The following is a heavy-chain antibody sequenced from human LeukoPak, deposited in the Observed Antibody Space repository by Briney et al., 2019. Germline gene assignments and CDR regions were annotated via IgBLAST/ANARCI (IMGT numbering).Heavy chain of an antibody. CDR1: XLTFSSYW. CDR2: IKQDGSEK. V-gene: IGHV3-7*01. CDR3: ARGREGHYFDY. Sequence: GXXXRLXXGASXLTFSSYWMNWVRQAPGKXLEWVAKIKQDGSEKFYVDSVKGRFTISRDNAKNSLYLQMNSLRADDTAVYYCARGREGHYFDYWGQGTLVTVSS. D-gene: IGHD5-24*01. J-gene: IGHJ4*02.